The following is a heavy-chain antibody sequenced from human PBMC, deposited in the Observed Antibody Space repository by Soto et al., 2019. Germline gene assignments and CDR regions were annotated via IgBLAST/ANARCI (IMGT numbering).Heavy chain of an antibody. CDR1: GESFSGYY. CDR2: INHSGST. D-gene: IGHD2-8*01. CDR3: ASTGVYYGMDV. V-gene: IGHV4-34*01. Sequence: SETLSLTCAVYGESFSGYYWSWIRQPPGKGLEWIGEINHSGSTNYNPSLKSRVTISVDTSKNHFTLKLSSVTAPDTAVYYAASTGVYYGMDVWGQGTTVTVSS. J-gene: IGHJ6*02.